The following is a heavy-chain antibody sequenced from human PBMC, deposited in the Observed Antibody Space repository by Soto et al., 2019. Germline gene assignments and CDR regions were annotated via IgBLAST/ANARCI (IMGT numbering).Heavy chain of an antibody. CDR1: GFTFSNYG. V-gene: IGHV3-33*01. CDR3: ARNLKDGGMDV. J-gene: IGHJ6*02. CDR2: IYYDGSNK. Sequence: QVQLVESGGGVVQPGGSLRISCAASGFTFSNYGMHWVRQAPGKGLEWVTLIYYDGSNKYYVDSVKGRFTVSRDNSKSTLYLQMNSLRAEDTAVYNCARNLKDGGMDVWGQGTTVTVSS.